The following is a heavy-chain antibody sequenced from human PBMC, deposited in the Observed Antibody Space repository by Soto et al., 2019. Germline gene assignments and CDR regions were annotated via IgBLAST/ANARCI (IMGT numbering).Heavy chain of an antibody. D-gene: IGHD6-19*01. J-gene: IGHJ4*02. CDR3: ARSLFSGYSSGPIDY. CDR2: IWYDGSNK. V-gene: IGHV3-33*01. CDR1: GFTFSSYG. Sequence: PGGSLRLSCAASGFTFSSYGMHWVRQAPGKGPEWVAVIWYDGSNKYYADSVKGRFTISRDNSKNTLYLQMNSLRAEDTAVYYCARSLFSGYSSGPIDYWGQGTLVTVSS.